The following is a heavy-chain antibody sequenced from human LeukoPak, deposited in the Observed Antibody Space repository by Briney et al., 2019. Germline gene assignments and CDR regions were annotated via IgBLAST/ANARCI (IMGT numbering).Heavy chain of an antibody. CDR1: GYPFIGNY. Sequence: ASVKVSCKASGYPFIGNYIHWVRQAPGQGLEWMGWISAYNGNTNYAQKLQGRVTMTTDTSTSTAYMELRSLRSDDTAVYYCARDRSSWYGIEDAFDVWGQGTMVTVSS. D-gene: IGHD6-13*01. CDR2: ISAYNGNT. CDR3: ARDRSSWYGIEDAFDV. J-gene: IGHJ3*01. V-gene: IGHV1-18*04.